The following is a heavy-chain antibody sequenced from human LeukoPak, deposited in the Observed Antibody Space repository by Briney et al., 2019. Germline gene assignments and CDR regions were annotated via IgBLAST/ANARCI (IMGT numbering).Heavy chain of an antibody. J-gene: IGHJ4*02. Sequence: GGSLRLFCVASGFTFNTFPMSWVRQAPGKGLEWVASLSDTGRTTYYAASAKGRFTISRDNAKNTLYLQLSRLSAEDTARYYCAKDGYFDHWGQGTLVAVSS. CDR2: LSDTGRTT. V-gene: IGHV3-23*01. CDR1: GFTFNTFP. CDR3: AKDGYFDH.